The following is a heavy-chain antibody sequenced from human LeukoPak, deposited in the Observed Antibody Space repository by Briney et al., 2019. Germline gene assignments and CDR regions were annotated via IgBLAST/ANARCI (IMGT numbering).Heavy chain of an antibody. J-gene: IGHJ6*03. D-gene: IGHD3-10*01. Sequence: GGSLRLSCGASGFTFSSYWMHWVRQAPGKGLVWVSRINNDGSSTSYADSVQGRFTISRDNAKNTPYLQMNSLRAEDTALYYCARVARGDYYYYYMDVWGKGTTVTVSS. V-gene: IGHV3-74*01. CDR2: INNDGSST. CDR1: GFTFSSYW. CDR3: ARVARGDYYYYYMDV.